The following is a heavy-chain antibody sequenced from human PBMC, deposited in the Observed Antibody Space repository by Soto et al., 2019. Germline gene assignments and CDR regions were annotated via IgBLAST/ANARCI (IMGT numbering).Heavy chain of an antibody. CDR2: ISYDGSSL. D-gene: IGHD2-15*01. CDR3: AKDRARYCSVGTCYLFDY. V-gene: IGHV3-30*04. J-gene: IGHJ4*02. Sequence: QVQLVESGGGVVQPGRSLRLSCAASGFTFSSHAMHWVRQAPGKGLEWVAIISYDGSSLSYADSVKGPFTISRDNSKNALYLQMTILRAEDTALYYCAKDRARYCSVGTCYLFDYWGQGTLVTVSS. CDR1: GFTFSSHA.